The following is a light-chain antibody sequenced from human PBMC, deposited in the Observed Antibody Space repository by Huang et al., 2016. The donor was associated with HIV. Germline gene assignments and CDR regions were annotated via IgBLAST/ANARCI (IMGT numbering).Light chain of an antibody. CDR2: GAS. V-gene: IGKV3-11*01. J-gene: IGKJ4*01. CDR1: QSVSAY. Sequence: EIVLTQSPVTLSLSPGERATLSCRASQSVSAYLAWYQQKPGQAPRLRIYGASNRATGIPARFSGRGSGTDFTLTISSLEPEDFAVYYCQQRSDWPLTFGGGTKVEIK. CDR3: QQRSDWPLT.